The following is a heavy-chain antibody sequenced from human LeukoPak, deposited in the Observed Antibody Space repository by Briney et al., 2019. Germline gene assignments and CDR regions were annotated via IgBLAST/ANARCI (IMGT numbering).Heavy chain of an antibody. CDR2: ISGSGDNR. V-gene: IGHV3-23*01. D-gene: IGHD6-19*01. CDR1: GFTFSSHA. J-gene: IGHJ4*02. Sequence: GGSLRLSCAASGFTFSSHAMSWVRQAPGKGLEWVSSISGSGDNRNYADSVKGRFTISRDNSKSTLYLEMNSLRAEDTAIYYCAKNPLVSGTIYFDPWGQGTLLTVSS. CDR3: AKNPLVSGTIYFDP.